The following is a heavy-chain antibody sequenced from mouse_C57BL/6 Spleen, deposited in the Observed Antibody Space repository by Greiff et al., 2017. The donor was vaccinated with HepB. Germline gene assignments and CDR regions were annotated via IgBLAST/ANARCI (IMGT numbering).Heavy chain of an antibody. Sequence: QVQLQQSGPELVKPGASVKISCKASGYAFSSSWMNWVKQRPGKGLEWIGRIYPGDGDTNYNGKFKGKATLTADKSSSTAYMQLSSLTSEDSAVSFCARSGGNYWYFDVWGTGTTVTVSS. CDR3: ARSGGNYWYFDV. J-gene: IGHJ1*03. CDR1: GYAFSSSW. CDR2: IYPGDGDT. V-gene: IGHV1-82*01. D-gene: IGHD2-1*01.